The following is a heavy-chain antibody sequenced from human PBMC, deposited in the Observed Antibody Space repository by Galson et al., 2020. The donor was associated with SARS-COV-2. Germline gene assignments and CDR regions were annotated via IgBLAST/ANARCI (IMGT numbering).Heavy chain of an antibody. CDR1: GVSVKSDDYY. J-gene: IGHJ4*02. V-gene: IGHV4-31*03. CDR2: ILYREYT. D-gene: IGHD2-15*01. Sequence: SQTLSLTCTVSGVSVKSDDYYRSWTSQHPEKGLEWIGYILYREYTYFSPSFKSRLTMSLDSSNNPFSLKRNAVTAADTAVYYCASGLVGDYWCPGTLGTVSS. CDR3: ASGLVGDY.